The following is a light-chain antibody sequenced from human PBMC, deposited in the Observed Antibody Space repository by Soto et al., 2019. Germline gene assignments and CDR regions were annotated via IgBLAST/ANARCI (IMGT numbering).Light chain of an antibody. CDR3: GADHGSGSIP. V-gene: IGLV9-49*01. CDR2: VGTGGIVG. J-gene: IGLJ3*02. Sequence: QPVLTQPPSASASLGASVTLTCTLSSGYSNYKVDWYQQRPGKGPRFVMRVGTGGIVGSKGDGIPDRFSVLGSGLNRYLTIKNIQEEDESDYHCGADHGSGSIPFGGGTKVTVL. CDR1: SGYSNYK.